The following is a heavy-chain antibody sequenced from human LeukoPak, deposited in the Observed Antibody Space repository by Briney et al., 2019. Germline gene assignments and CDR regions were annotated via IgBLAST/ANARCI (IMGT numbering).Heavy chain of an antibody. CDR3: ARDPTAMAQDDY. J-gene: IGHJ4*02. D-gene: IGHD5-18*01. Sequence: GGPLRLSCAASGFTFSDYYMSWIRQAPGKGLEWVSYISSSGSTIYYADSVKGRFTISRDNAKNSLYLQMNSLRAEDTAVYYCARDPTAMAQDDYWGQGTLVTVSS. CDR1: GFTFSDYY. CDR2: ISSSGSTI. V-gene: IGHV3-11*01.